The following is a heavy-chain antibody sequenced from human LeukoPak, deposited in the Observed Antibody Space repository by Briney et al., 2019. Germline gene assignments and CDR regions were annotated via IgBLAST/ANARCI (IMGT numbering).Heavy chain of an antibody. CDR2: INPNSGGT. D-gene: IGHD2-21*01. V-gene: IGHV1-2*02. CDR1: GYTFTGYY. J-gene: IGHJ5*02. CDR3: ARGRILRFNWFDP. Sequence: GASVKVSCKASGYTFTGYYMHWVRQAPGQGLEWMGWINPNSGGTNYAQKFQGRVTMTRDTSISTAYMELSRLRSDDTAVYNCARGRILRFNWFDPWGQGTLVTVSS.